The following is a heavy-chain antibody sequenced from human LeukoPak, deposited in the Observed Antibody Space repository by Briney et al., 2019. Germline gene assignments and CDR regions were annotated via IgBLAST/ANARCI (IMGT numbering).Heavy chain of an antibody. CDR1: GITFSSYS. J-gene: IGHJ4*02. CDR2: ISSSGSTK. V-gene: IGHV3-48*01. CDR3: ARGPKGKYYFDY. Sequence: GGSLRLSCGASGITFSSYSMNWVRQAPGKGLEWVSYISSSGSTKYYADSVKGRFTISRDNARNSLYLQMNSLRAEDTAVYYCARGPKGKYYFDYWGQGTLVTVSS.